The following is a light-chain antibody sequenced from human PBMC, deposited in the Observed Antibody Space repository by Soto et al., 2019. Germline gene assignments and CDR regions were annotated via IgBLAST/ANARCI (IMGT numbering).Light chain of an antibody. J-gene: IGKJ2*01. CDR1: QSISSY. Sequence: DIQMTQSPSSLSASVGDRVTITCRASQSISSYLNWYQQKPGKAPKLLIYAASSLQSGVQSRFSGSGSGTDFTLTISSLQPEDCATYYCQQSYSTLYTFGQGTKLEIK. CDR3: QQSYSTLYT. CDR2: AAS. V-gene: IGKV1-39*01.